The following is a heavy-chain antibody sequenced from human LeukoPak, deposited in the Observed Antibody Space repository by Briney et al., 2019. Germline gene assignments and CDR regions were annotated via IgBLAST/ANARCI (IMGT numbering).Heavy chain of an antibody. CDR1: GFTFSIFE. CDR2: ITNSGSTI. V-gene: IGHV3-48*03. D-gene: IGHD2-15*01. CDR3: VRGGGPSYKYNAFDI. Sequence: GGSLRLSCTVSGFTFSIFEMNWVRQAPGKGLEWVAYITNSGSTIDYADSVKGRFTISRDNARNSLYLQMSSLRAEETAVYYCVRGGGPSYKYNAFDIWGQGTMVTVSS. J-gene: IGHJ3*02.